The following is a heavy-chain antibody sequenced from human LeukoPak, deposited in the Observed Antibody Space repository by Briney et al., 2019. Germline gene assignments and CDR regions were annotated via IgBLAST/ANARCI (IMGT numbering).Heavy chain of an antibody. J-gene: IGHJ5*02. CDR3: ARQHSGYDRRDWFDP. Sequence: SETLSLTCTVSGGSISSYYWSWIRQPPGKGLEWIGYIYYSGSTNYNPSLKSRVTISVDTSKNQFSLKLSSVTAADTAVYYCARQHSGYDRRDWFDPWGQGTLVTVSS. CDR1: GGSISSYY. V-gene: IGHV4-59*08. D-gene: IGHD5-12*01. CDR2: IYYSGST.